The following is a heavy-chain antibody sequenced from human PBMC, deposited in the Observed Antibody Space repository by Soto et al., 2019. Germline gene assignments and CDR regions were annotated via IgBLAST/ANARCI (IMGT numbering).Heavy chain of an antibody. D-gene: IGHD5-12*01. CDR2: IIPILGIA. CDR3: ARDEGTDGYNFDY. J-gene: IGHJ4*02. CDR1: GGTFSSYT. Sequence: QVQLVQSGAEVKKPGSSVKVSCKASGGTFSSYTISWVRQAPGQGLEWMGRIIPILGIANYAQKFQGRVTITADKSTSTAYMELSSLRSEYTAVYYCARDEGTDGYNFDYWGQGTLVTVSS. V-gene: IGHV1-69*08.